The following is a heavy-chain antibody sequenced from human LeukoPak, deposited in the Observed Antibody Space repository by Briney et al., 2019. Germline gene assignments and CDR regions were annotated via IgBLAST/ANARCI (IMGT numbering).Heavy chain of an antibody. CDR2: ITSTSSYI. D-gene: IGHD1/OR15-1a*01. CDR1: GFTFTSYS. Sequence: GGSLRLSCAASGFTFTSYSMNWVRQAPGKGLEWVSSITSTSSYIYYADSVKGRFAISRDNAKNSLYLQMNSLRAEDTAVYFCARSQVLGTFDHWGQGTLLTVPS. V-gene: IGHV3-21*01. J-gene: IGHJ4*02. CDR3: ARSQVLGTFDH.